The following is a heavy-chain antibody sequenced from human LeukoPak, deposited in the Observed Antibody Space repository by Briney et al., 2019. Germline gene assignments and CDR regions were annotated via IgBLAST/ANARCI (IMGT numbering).Heavy chain of an antibody. CDR3: AKESGSNWSPLDS. D-gene: IGHD4-11*01. CDR1: GFTFSSYS. J-gene: IGHJ4*02. Sequence: GGPLRLSCAASGFTFSSYSMNWVRQAPGKGLEWVAMISYRGSNKYYADSVKGRFTISRDNSENTLYLQMDSLRADDTAVFYCAKESGSNWSPLDSWGQGTLVTVSS. CDR2: ISYRGSNK. V-gene: IGHV3-30*18.